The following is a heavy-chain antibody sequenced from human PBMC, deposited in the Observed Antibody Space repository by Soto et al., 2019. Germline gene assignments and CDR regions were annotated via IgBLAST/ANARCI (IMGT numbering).Heavy chain of an antibody. V-gene: IGHV4-59*01. CDR1: GDSISSYY. CDR3: ARMDCSGGSCGGYYYYGMDV. Sequence: SETLSLTCTVSGDSISSYYWSWIRQPPGKGLEWIGYIYYSGSTNYNPSLKSRVTISVDTSKNQFSLKLSSVTAADTAVYYCARMDCSGGSCGGYYYYGMDVWGQGTTVTVSS. J-gene: IGHJ6*02. D-gene: IGHD2-15*01. CDR2: IYYSGST.